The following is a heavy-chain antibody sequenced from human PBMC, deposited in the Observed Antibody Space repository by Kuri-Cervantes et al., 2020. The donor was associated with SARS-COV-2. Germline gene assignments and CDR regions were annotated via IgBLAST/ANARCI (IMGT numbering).Heavy chain of an antibody. CDR2: ISYDGSNK. D-gene: IGHD5-18*01. J-gene: IGHJ1*01. CDR1: GFTFSSYG. CDR3: ARGIQMLRRAEYFQH. V-gene: IGHV3-30*03. Sequence: GESLKISCAASGFTFSSYGMHWVRQAPGKGLEWVAVISYDGSNKYYADSVKGRFTISRDNAKNSLYLQMNSLRAEDTAVYYCARGIQMLRRAEYFQHWGQGTLVTVSS.